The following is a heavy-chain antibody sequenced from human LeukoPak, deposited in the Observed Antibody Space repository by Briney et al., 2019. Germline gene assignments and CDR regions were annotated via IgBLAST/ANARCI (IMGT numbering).Heavy chain of an antibody. CDR2: INHSGST. V-gene: IGHV4-34*01. Sequence: SETLSLTCAVYGGSFSGYYWSWIRQPPGKGLEWIGEINHSGSTNYNPSLKSRVTISVDTSKNQFSLKLSSVTAADTAVYYCARGQYSSSWYNWFDPWGRGTLVSVSS. CDR3: ARGQYSSSWYNWFDP. CDR1: GGSFSGYY. D-gene: IGHD6-13*01. J-gene: IGHJ5*02.